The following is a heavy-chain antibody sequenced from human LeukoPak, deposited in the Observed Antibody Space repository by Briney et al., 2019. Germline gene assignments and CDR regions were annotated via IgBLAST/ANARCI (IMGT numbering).Heavy chain of an antibody. CDR1: GFTFSSYW. Sequence: GGSLRLSCAASGFTFSSYWMSWVRQAPGKGLEWVSSISSSSSYIYYADSVKGRFTISRDNAKNSLYLQMNSLRAEDTAVYYCAREDDYGDYVDYWGQGTLVTVSS. J-gene: IGHJ4*02. V-gene: IGHV3-21*01. CDR3: AREDDYGDYVDY. D-gene: IGHD4-17*01. CDR2: ISSSSSYI.